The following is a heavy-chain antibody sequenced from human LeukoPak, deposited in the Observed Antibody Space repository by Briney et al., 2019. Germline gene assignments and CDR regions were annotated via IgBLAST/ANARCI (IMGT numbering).Heavy chain of an antibody. Sequence: TGGSLRLSCAASGLTFSSYSMNWVRQAPGKGLEWVSSISSSSSYIYYADSVKGRFTISRDNAKNSLYLQMNSLRAEDTAVYYCARLITSPVAFFDPWGQGTLVTVSS. CDR2: ISSSSSYI. CDR3: ARLITSPVAFFDP. CDR1: GLTFSSYS. D-gene: IGHD3-16*01. J-gene: IGHJ5*02. V-gene: IGHV3-21*01.